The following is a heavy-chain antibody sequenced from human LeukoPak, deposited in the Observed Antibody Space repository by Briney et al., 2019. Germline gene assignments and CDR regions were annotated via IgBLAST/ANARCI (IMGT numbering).Heavy chain of an antibody. D-gene: IGHD3-10*01. J-gene: IGHJ6*02. CDR3: ARARITMVRGSRYGMDV. CDR1: GYTFTGYY. CDR2: NNPNSGGT. V-gene: IGHV1-2*02. Sequence: ASVKVSCKASGYTFTGYYMHWVRQAPGQGLEWMGWNNPNSGGTNYAQKFQGRVTMTRDTSISTAYMELSRLRSDDTAVYYCARARITMVRGSRYGMDVWGQGTTVTVSS.